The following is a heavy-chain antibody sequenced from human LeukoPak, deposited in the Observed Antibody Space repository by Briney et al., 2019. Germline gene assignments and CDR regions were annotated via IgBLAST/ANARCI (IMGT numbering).Heavy chain of an antibody. V-gene: IGHV4-59*01. D-gene: IGHD2-2*02. CDR3: ARVDCSSTSCYRRYYYMDV. CDR2: IYYSGST. J-gene: IGHJ6*03. CDR1: GGSISSYY. Sequence: PSETLSLTCTVSGGSISSYYWSWIRQHPGKGLEWIGYIYYSGSTNYNPSLKSRVTISVDTSKNQFSLKLSSVTAADTAVYYCARVDCSSTSCYRRYYYMDVWGKGTTVTVSS.